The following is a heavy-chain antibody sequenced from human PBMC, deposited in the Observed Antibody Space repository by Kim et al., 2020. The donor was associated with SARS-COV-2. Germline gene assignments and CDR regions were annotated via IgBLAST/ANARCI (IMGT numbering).Heavy chain of an antibody. V-gene: IGHV3-23*01. CDR2: ISEDGGTS. CDR3: ATRSAGRNFDA. J-gene: IGHJ4*02. D-gene: IGHD6-19*01. CDR1: GLSFSTYA. Sequence: GGSLRLSCAASGLSFSTYAMSWVRQAPGKGLEWVASISEDGGTSSDANSVKGQFTISRDNSKNTVYLQMNSMRAEDTGVYYCATRSAGRNFDAWGQGTL.